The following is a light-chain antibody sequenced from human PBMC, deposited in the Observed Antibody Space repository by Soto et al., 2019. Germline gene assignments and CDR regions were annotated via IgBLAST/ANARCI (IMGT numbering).Light chain of an antibody. V-gene: IGKV3-20*01. Sequence: EIVLTQSPGTLSFSPGERATLTCRASQSVSSSYLAWFQQKPGQAPRLLIYGASSRATDIPARFSGVESGTEFNLTISSLQSEDFAVYYCQQYDRWPPTFGGGTRVEIK. J-gene: IGKJ4*01. CDR3: QQYDRWPPT. CDR1: QSVSSSY. CDR2: GAS.